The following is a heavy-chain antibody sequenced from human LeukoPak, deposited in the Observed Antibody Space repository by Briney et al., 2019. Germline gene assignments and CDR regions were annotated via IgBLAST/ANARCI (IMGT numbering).Heavy chain of an antibody. CDR2: ISGSGGST. CDR3: AKTYIGQQQLVSTYYFDY. D-gene: IGHD6-13*01. J-gene: IGHJ4*02. Sequence: GGSLRLSCAASGFTFSDYYMSWVRQAPGKGLEWVSAISGSGGSTYYADSVKGRFTISRDNSKNTLYLQMNSLRAEDTAVYYCAKTYIGQQQLVSTYYFDYWGQGTLVTVSS. V-gene: IGHV3-23*01. CDR1: GFTFSDYY.